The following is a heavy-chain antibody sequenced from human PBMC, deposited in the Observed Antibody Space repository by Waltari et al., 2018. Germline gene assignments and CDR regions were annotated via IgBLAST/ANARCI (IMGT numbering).Heavy chain of an antibody. CDR2: IIPIFGTA. J-gene: IGHJ3*02. CDR1: GGTFSSYA. D-gene: IGHD7-27*01. V-gene: IGHV1-69*01. CDR3: ARDVSRKGWGSSELDAFDI. Sequence: QVQLVQSGAEVKRPGSSVKVSCKASGGTFSSYAISWVRQAPGQGLEWMGGIIPIFGTANDAQKFQGRVTITADESTSTAYMELSSLRSEDTAVYYCARDVSRKGWGSSELDAFDIWGQGTMVTVSS.